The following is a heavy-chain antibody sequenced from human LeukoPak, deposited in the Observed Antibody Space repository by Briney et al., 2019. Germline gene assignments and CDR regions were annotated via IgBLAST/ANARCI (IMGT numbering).Heavy chain of an antibody. CDR3: ARNNYGDYVRNDY. Sequence: GGSLRLSCAASGFTFSSYSMNWVRQAPGKGLEWVSYISSSSSTIYYADSVKGRFTISRDNAKNSLYLQMNSLRAEDTAVYYCARNNYGDYVRNDYWGQGTLVTVSS. CDR1: GFTFSSYS. J-gene: IGHJ4*02. CDR2: ISSSSSTI. V-gene: IGHV3-48*04. D-gene: IGHD4-17*01.